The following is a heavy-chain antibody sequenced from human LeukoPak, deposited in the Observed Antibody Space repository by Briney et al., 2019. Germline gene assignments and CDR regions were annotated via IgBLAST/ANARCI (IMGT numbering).Heavy chain of an antibody. J-gene: IGHJ6*02. V-gene: IGHV4-34*01. CDR2: INHSGST. D-gene: IGHD2-2*01. CDR1: GGSFSGYY. Sequence: SGTLSLTCAVYGGSFSGYYWSWIRQPPGKGLEWIGEINHSGSTNYNPSLKSRVTISVDTSKNQFSLKLSSVTAADTAVYYCARVLGYCSSTSCYLYYYYYGMDVWDQGTTVTVSS. CDR3: ARVLGYCSSTSCYLYYYYYGMDV.